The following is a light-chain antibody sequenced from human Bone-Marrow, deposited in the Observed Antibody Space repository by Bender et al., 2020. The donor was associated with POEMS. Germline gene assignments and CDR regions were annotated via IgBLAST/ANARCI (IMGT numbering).Light chain of an antibody. V-gene: IGLV2-23*02. CDR2: EVT. J-gene: IGLJ1*01. CDR3: CSYAGSSTYV. Sequence: QSALTQPASVSASPGQSITISCTGTSSDVGRYNYVSWYQQHPGKAPKLMIYEVTKRPSGVSNRFSGSKSGNTASLTISGLQAEDEADYYCCSYAGSSTYVFGTGTKVTVL. CDR1: SSDVGRYNY.